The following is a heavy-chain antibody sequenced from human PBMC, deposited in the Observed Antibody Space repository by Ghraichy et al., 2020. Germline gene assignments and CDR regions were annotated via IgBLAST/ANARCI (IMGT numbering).Heavy chain of an antibody. CDR2: IYYSGST. J-gene: IGHJ6*03. D-gene: IGHD3-3*01. CDR1: GGSISSYY. Sequence: SETLSLTCTVSGGSISSYYWSWIRQPPGKGLEWIGYIYYSGSTNYNPSLKSRVTISVDTSKNQFSLKLSSVTAADTAVYYCARGYYDFWSGHHYYYMDVWGKGTTVTVSS. CDR3: ARGYYDFWSGHHYYYMDV. V-gene: IGHV4-59*01.